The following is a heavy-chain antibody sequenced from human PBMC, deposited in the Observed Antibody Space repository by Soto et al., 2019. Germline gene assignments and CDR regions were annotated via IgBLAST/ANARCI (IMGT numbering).Heavy chain of an antibody. D-gene: IGHD2-15*01. CDR2: IQNDASLT. CDR1: GLTFDYYW. Sequence: LVESGGGLVETGGSLRLSCAASGLTFDYYWMHWVRQLPGKGLLWISDIQNDASLTTYADSVKGRFIISRDNVKNTLYLQMNGLRVEDTAVYFCVRGQRGGFDLWGQGTMVTVSS. J-gene: IGHJ3*01. V-gene: IGHV3-74*01. CDR3: VRGQRGGFDL.